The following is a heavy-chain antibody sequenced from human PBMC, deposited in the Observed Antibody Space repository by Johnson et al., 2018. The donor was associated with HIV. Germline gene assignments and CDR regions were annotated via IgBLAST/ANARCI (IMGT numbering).Heavy chain of an antibody. D-gene: IGHD3-10*01. CDR2: INSDGSRT. J-gene: IGHJ3*02. CDR3: AREEVLDAFDM. CDR1: GFTFSSYW. V-gene: IGHV3-74*01. Sequence: VQLVESGGGLVQPGGSLTLSCAASGFTFSSYWMHWVRQVAGKGLVWVARINSDGSRTNYADSVKGRFTISRDNAKNTLYLQMNSLRAEDTAVYYCAREEVLDAFDMWGQGTMVTVSS.